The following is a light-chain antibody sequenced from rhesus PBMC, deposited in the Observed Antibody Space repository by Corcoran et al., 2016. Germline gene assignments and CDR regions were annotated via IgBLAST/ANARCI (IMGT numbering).Light chain of an antibody. CDR1: QGISSW. CDR3: QQYNSAPYS. Sequence: DIQMTQSPSSLSVSVGDRVTITCRASQGISSWLAWYQQKPGKAPKLLIYKASSLQSGVPSRVSGSGAGTDCTLTISSLQPEDFATYYCQQYNSAPYSFGQGTKVEIK. V-gene: IGKV1-21*01. J-gene: IGKJ2*01. CDR2: KAS.